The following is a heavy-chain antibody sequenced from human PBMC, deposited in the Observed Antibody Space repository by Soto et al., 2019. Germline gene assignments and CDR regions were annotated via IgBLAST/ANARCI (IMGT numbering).Heavy chain of an antibody. V-gene: IGHV1-69*01. CDR2: IIPIYGTA. Sequence: QVQLVQSGAEVTKPGSSVKVSCKVSGGTFSKYTINWVRQAPGQGLEWMAGIIPIYGTANYAQKFQGRISVTVDESTTTAYMELRGLRSDDTAVYYCARDRDGYNYWYFDLWGRGSLITVSS. D-gene: IGHD5-12*01. CDR1: GGTFSKYT. CDR3: ARDRDGYNYWYFDL. J-gene: IGHJ2*01.